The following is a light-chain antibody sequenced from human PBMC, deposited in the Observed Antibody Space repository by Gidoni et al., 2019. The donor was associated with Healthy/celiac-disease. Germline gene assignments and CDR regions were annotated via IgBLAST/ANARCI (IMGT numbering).Light chain of an antibody. V-gene: IGKV1-27*01. CDR1: PSTSNY. Sequence: SPSTSNYLAWYQQKPGNVPKLLIYAASTLQSGVPSRFSGSGSGTDFTLTISSLQPEDGATYYCQKYNSAPFTFXGXTKVEIK. CDR3: QKYNSAPFT. CDR2: AAS. J-gene: IGKJ4*01.